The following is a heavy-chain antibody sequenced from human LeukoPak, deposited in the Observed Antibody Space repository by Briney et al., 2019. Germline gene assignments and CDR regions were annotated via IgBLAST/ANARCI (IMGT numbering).Heavy chain of an antibody. CDR2: INHSGST. J-gene: IGHJ4*02. CDR3: ARIVGAPGDFDY. CDR1: GGSFSGYY. Sequence: SEXLXXXXXVXGGSFSGYYWSWLRQPPGKGLEWIGEINHSGSTNYNPSLTSRVTISVDTSKNKFSLKLSSVTAADTAVYYCARIVGAPGDFDYWGQGTLVTVSS. V-gene: IGHV4-34*01. D-gene: IGHD1-26*01.